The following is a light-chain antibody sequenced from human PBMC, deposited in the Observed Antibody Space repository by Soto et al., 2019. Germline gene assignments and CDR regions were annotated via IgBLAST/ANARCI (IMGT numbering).Light chain of an antibody. CDR1: SSDVGGYNY. J-gene: IGLJ1*01. CDR3: CSYSTSNTRQMV. V-gene: IGLV2-14*03. CDR2: DVS. Sequence: QSVLTQPASVSGSPGQSITISCTGTSSDVGGYNYVSWYQHHPGKAPKLMIYDVSNRPSGVSNRFSGSKSGNTASLTISGLQPEDEADSYCCSYSTSNTRQMVFGTGTKLTVL.